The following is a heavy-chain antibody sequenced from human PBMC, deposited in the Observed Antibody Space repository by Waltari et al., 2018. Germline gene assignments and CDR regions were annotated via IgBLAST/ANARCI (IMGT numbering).Heavy chain of an antibody. CDR1: GFTFRNFA. CDR2: VSFDGDSN. Sequence: QVQMVQSGGGVVQPGRSVKLSCADSGFTFRNFAITWARQAPGKGLEWFAVVSFDGDSNNHIDSLKGRINISRDNSKNTLFLQMNSLRPEDTATYYGARGRGFYDNFGDVAFETWGQGTLVIVSS. D-gene: IGHD3-22*01. CDR3: ARGRGFYDNFGDVAFET. V-gene: IGHV3-30*10. J-gene: IGHJ3*02.